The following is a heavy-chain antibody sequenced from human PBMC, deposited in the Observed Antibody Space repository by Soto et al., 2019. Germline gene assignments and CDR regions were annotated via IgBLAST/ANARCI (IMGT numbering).Heavy chain of an antibody. CDR3: ARXQTTAITRYYYYYGMDV. J-gene: IGHJ6*02. CDR2: IKQDGSEK. D-gene: IGHD1-1*01. Sequence: GGSLRLSCAASGFTFSSYWMSWVRQAPGKGLEWVANIKQDGSEKYYVDSVKGRFTISRDNAKNSLYLQMNSLRAEDTAVYYCARXQTTAITRYYYYYGMDVWGQGTTVTVSS. CDR1: GFTFSSYW. V-gene: IGHV3-7*03.